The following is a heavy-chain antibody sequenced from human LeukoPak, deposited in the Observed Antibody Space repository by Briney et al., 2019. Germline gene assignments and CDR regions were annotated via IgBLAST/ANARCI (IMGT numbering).Heavy chain of an antibody. CDR3: ARRRGSGSSPFGY. CDR1: GYSFTSYW. CDR2: FYPGDSDT. J-gene: IGHJ4*02. D-gene: IGHD3-10*01. Sequence: GESLKISCKGSGYSFTSYWLGWVRQVPGEGLEWIGIFYPGDSDTRYSPSFQGQVTISADKSISTAYLQWSSLKASDTAMYYCARRRGSGSSPFGYWGQGTLVTVSS. V-gene: IGHV5-51*01.